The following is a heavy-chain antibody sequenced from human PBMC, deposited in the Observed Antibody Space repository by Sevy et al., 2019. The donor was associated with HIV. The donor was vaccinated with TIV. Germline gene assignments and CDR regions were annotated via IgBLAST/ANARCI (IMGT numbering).Heavy chain of an antibody. CDR2: ISSSSSYI. D-gene: IGHD1-20*01. V-gene: IGHV3-21*01. J-gene: IGHJ4*02. CDR3: ARAREWITGTTNCFDY. Sequence: GGSLRLSCAASGFTFSSYSMNWVRQAPGKGLEWVSSISSSSSYIYYADSVKGRFTISRDNAKNSLYLQMNSLRAEDTAVYYGARAREWITGTTNCFDYWGQGTLVTVSS. CDR1: GFTFSSYS.